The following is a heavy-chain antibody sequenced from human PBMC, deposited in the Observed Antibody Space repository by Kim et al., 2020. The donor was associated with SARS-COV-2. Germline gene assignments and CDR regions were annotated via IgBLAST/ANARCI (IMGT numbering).Heavy chain of an antibody. V-gene: IGHV4-31*02. D-gene: IGHD5-12*01. J-gene: IGHJ3*02. Sequence: PSLTSRVTISVDTSKNQFSLKLSSVTAADTAVYYCARDLVDREGAGAFDIWGQGTMVTVSS. CDR3: ARDLVDREGAGAFDI.